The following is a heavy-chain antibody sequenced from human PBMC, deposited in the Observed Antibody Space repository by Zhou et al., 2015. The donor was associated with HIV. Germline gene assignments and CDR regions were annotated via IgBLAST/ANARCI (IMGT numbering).Heavy chain of an antibody. V-gene: IGHV3-30*18. CDR1: GFSFTNAW. J-gene: IGHJ4*02. D-gene: IGHD3-22*01. Sequence: VQLVESGGGLVKPGGSVRLSCAVSGFSFTNAWMTWVRQTPGKGLEWVAVISYDGSNKNNAESVKGRFTISRDNSKNTVYLQMNGLRAEDAAVYYCAKGGVHFYDSSGYYVDNWGQGILVTVSS. CDR3: AKGGVHFYDSSGYYVDN. CDR2: ISYDGSNK.